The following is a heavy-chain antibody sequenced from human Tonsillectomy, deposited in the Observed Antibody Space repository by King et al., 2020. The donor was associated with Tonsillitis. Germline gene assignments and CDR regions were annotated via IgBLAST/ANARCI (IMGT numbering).Heavy chain of an antibody. CDR1: GGSSSSSNW. D-gene: IGHD1-1*01. CDR3: ARLSLLDLGYYGMDV. J-gene: IGHJ6*02. V-gene: IGHV4-4*02. CDR2: IYHRGCT. Sequence: QVQLQESGPGLVKPSGTLSLTCAVSGGSSSSSNWWSWVRQPPGKGLEWIGEIYHRGCTNYNPSLKSRVAISVDKSKNQFSLKVRSVTAADTAVYYCARLSLLDLGYYGMDVWGQGTTVTVSS.